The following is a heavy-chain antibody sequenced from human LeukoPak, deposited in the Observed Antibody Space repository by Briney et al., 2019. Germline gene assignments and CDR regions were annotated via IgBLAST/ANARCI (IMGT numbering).Heavy chain of an antibody. CDR3: AREKTACGGDCYDS. CDR2: ISSSGTPI. CDR1: GFTFSSYE. Sequence: GGSLRLSCAASGFTFSSYEMNWVRQAPGKGLEWVSYISSSGTPIHYADSVKGRFTISRDNAKNSLFLQMNSLRAADTAVYYCAREKTACGGDCYDSWGQGTLVTVSS. J-gene: IGHJ4*02. V-gene: IGHV3-48*03. D-gene: IGHD2-21*01.